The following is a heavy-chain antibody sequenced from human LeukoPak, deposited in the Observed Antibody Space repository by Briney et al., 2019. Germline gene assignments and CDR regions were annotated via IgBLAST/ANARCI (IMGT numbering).Heavy chain of an antibody. Sequence: GRSLRLSCAASGFTFSSYGMHWVRQAPGKGLEWVAVISYDGSNKYYADSVKGRFTISRDNSKNTLYLQMNSLRAEDTAVYYCAKLTVTTGFDAFDIWGQGTMVTVSS. J-gene: IGHJ3*02. V-gene: IGHV3-30*18. CDR1: GFTFSSYG. D-gene: IGHD4-17*01. CDR2: ISYDGSNK. CDR3: AKLTVTTGFDAFDI.